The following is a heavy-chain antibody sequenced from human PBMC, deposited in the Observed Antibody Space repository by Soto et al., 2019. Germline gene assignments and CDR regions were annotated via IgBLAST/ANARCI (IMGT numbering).Heavy chain of an antibody. CDR2: IWYDGNNK. D-gene: IGHD1-26*01. CDR3: ASDLVGASDSYGLDV. V-gene: IGHV3-33*01. J-gene: IGHJ6*02. CDR1: GFTFSNYG. Sequence: GSLRLSCAASGFTFSNYGMHWVRQAPGKGLEWVAIIWYDGNNKYYADSVRGRFIISRDNSKNRLYLQMNSLRAEDTAVYYCASDLVGASDSYGLDVWGQGTPVTVSS.